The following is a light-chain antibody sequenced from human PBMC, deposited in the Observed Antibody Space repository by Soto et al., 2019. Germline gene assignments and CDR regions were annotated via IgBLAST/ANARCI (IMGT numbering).Light chain of an antibody. CDR1: QRISSW. Sequence: DIQMTQAPSTLSASVGDRVTITCRASQRISSWLAWYQQKPGKAPRLLIYDPSSLENGVPSRFSGSGSGTEFSLTISSLQPDDFATYYCQQYNSDPPALGQGTKVEIK. J-gene: IGKJ1*01. V-gene: IGKV1-5*01. CDR2: DPS. CDR3: QQYNSDPPA.